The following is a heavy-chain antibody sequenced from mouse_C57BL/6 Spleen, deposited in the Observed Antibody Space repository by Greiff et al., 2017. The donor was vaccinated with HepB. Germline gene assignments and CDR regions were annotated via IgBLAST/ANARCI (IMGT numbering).Heavy chain of an antibody. Sequence: VHVKQSGAELVKPGASVKLSCTASGFNIKDYYMHWVKQRTEQGLEWIGRIDPEDGETKYAPKFQGKATITADTSSNTAYLQLSSLTSEDTAVYYCASHYGSSYGFAYWGQGTLVTVSA. J-gene: IGHJ3*01. CDR3: ASHYGSSYGFAY. D-gene: IGHD1-1*01. V-gene: IGHV14-2*01. CDR2: IDPEDGET. CDR1: GFNIKDYY.